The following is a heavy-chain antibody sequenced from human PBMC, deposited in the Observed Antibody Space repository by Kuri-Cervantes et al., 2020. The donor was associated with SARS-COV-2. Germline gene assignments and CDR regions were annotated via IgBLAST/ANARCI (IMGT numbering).Heavy chain of an antibody. CDR2: IIPILGTA. V-gene: IGHV1-69*04. J-gene: IGHJ3*02. D-gene: IGHD5-18*01. Sequence: SVKVSCKASGGTFSSYAISWVRQAPGQGLEWMVRIIPILGTANYAQKFQGRVTITADKSTSTAYMELSSLRSEDTAVYYCASRRGYSYGIAVGDAFDIWGQGTMVTVSS. CDR1: GGTFSSYA. CDR3: ASRRGYSYGIAVGDAFDI.